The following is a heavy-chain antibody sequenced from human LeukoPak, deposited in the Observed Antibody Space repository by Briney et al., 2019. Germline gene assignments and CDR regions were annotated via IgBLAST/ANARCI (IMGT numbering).Heavy chain of an antibody. V-gene: IGHV3-23*01. D-gene: IGHD4/OR15-4a*01. Sequence: GGSLRLSCAASGFTFSSYAMSWVRQAPGKGLEWVSGISDSGGSTYYADSVKGRFTISRDNSKNTLYLQMNSLRAEDTAVYYCANGLWWNDYWGQGTLVTVSS. CDR3: ANGLWWNDY. J-gene: IGHJ4*02. CDR2: ISDSGGST. CDR1: GFTFSSYA.